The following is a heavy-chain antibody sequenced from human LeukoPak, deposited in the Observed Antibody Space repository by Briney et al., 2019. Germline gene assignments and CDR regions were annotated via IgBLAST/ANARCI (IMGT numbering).Heavy chain of an antibody. J-gene: IGHJ5*02. Sequence: SVKVSCKASGGTFSSYAISWVRQAPGQGLEWMGRIVPILGIANYAQKFQGRVTITADKSTSTAYMELSSLRSEDTAVYYCARTLPNGNWFDPWGQGTLVTVSS. D-gene: IGHD1-1*01. CDR2: IVPILGIA. V-gene: IGHV1-69*04. CDR3: ARTLPNGNWFDP. CDR1: GGTFSSYA.